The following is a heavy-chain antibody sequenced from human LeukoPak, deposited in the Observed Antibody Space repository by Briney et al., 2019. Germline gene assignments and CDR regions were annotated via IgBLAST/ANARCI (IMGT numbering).Heavy chain of an antibody. Sequence: ASVKVSCKASGYTFTSFGISWVRQAPGQGLEWMGWISAYIGNTNYAQKLQGRVTMTTDTSTSTAYMELRSLRSDDTAVYYCARDYYGSGSYPNYYYYGMDVWGKGTTVTVSS. CDR1: GYTFTSFG. V-gene: IGHV1-18*04. CDR3: ARDYYGSGSYPNYYYYGMDV. D-gene: IGHD3-10*01. J-gene: IGHJ6*04. CDR2: ISAYIGNT.